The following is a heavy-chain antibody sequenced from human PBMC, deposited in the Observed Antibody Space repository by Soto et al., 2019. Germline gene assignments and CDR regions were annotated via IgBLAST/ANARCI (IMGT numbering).Heavy chain of an antibody. CDR1: WCPIVNVW. CDR2: IKSKTDGGTT. D-gene: IGHD4-17*01. CDR3: TTTTDDYLYYYYGMDV. Sequence: PGLPKSLSCAASWCPIVNVWVNRIRKAPGKGLEWVGRIKSKTDGGTTDYAAPVKGRFTISRDDSKNTLYLQMNSLKTEDTAVYYCTTTTDDYLYYYYGMDVWGQGTTVTVSS. J-gene: IGHJ6*02. V-gene: IGHV3-15*07.